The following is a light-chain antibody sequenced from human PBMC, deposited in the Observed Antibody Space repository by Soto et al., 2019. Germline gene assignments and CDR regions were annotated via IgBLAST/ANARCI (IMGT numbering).Light chain of an antibody. CDR3: QKLNSYPLT. Sequence: DIQLTQSPSFLSASVGDRVTITCRASQGISSYLAWYQQKPGKAPKLLIYAASTLQSGVPSRFSGSGSGTEFTLTISSLQPEDFATYYCQKLNSYPLTVGQGTRLEIK. CDR1: QGISSY. V-gene: IGKV1-9*01. J-gene: IGKJ5*01. CDR2: AAS.